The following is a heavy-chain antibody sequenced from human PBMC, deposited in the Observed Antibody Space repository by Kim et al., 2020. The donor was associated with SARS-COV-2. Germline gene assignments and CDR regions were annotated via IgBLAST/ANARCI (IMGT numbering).Heavy chain of an antibody. Sequence: GGSLRLSCAASGFTFSSYGMHWVRQAPGKGLEWVALISFDGVNKYYAESVKGRFTISRDNSKKTLFLQMNSLRVEDTAVYYCAKDRGGWYFDSWGQGTLVTVSS. D-gene: IGHD6-19*01. CDR1: GFTFSSYG. V-gene: IGHV3-30*18. CDR3: AKDRGGWYFDS. CDR2: ISFDGVNK. J-gene: IGHJ4*02.